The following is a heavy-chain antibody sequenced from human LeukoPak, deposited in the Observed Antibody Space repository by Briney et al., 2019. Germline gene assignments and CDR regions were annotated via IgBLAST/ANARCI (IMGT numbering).Heavy chain of an antibody. V-gene: IGHV3-11*01. CDR1: GFTFSDYY. CDR3: ASGDSVTSPGGYYYGMDV. Sequence: GGSLRLSCAASGFTFSDYYMSWIRQAPGKGLEWVSYISSSGSTIYYADSVKGRFTISRDNAKNSLYLQMNSLRVEDTAVYYCASGDSVTSPGGYYYGMDVWGQGTTVTVSS. J-gene: IGHJ6*02. D-gene: IGHD2-2*01. CDR2: ISSSGSTI.